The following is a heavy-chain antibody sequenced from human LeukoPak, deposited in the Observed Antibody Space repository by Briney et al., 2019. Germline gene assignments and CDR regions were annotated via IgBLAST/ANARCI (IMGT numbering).Heavy chain of an antibody. CDR2: MNPNSGNT. J-gene: IGHJ4*02. Sequence: ASVKVSCKASGYTFTSYDINWVRQATGQGLEWMGWMNPNSGNTGYAQKFQGRVTITRNTSISTAYMELSSLRSEDTAVYYCAKEYYYDSSGYAGIDYWGQGTLVTVSS. D-gene: IGHD3-22*01. CDR3: AKEYYYDSSGYAGIDY. CDR1: GYTFTSYD. V-gene: IGHV1-8*03.